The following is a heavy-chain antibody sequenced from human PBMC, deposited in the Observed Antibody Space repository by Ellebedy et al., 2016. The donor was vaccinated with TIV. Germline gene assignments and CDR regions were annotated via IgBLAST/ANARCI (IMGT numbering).Heavy chain of an antibody. CDR1: GFKFDDFA. J-gene: IGHJ6*04. V-gene: IGHV3-9*01. Sequence: GGSLRLXXSASGFKFDDFAMHWVRQLPGKGLEWVSGINWNSNTIEYVDSVRGRFTISRDNAKNSLFLEMSSLRPEDTALYYCAKGGTYHVYRHVDAWGKGTAVSVSS. CDR2: INWNSNTI. CDR3: AKGGTYHVYRHVDA. D-gene: IGHD3-16*02.